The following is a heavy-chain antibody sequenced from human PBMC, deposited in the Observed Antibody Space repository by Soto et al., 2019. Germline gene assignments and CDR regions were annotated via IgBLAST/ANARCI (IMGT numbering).Heavy chain of an antibody. Sequence: PGGSLRLSCAASGFTFSSYGMHWVRQAPGKGLEWVAVISYDGSNKYYADSVRGRFTISRDNSRYTLHLQMNSLRAEDTAIYYCARSGDTNPYYYHAMDVWGQGSTVTVSS. CDR2: ISYDGSNK. CDR3: ARSGDTNPYYYHAMDV. D-gene: IGHD1-26*01. J-gene: IGHJ6*02. CDR1: GFTFSSYG. V-gene: IGHV3-30*03.